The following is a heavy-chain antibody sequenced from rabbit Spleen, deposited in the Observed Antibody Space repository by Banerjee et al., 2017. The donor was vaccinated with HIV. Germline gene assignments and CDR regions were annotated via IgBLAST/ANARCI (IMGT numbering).Heavy chain of an antibody. CDR3: ARDTATSFSSYGMDL. Sequence: QQQLVESGGGLVQPEGSLTLTCTASGFSFIAGYYMCWVRQAPGKGLEWISCIAGSSSGFTYSATWAKGRFTCSKTSSTTVTLQMTSLTAADTATYFCARDTATSFSSYGMDLWGQGTLVTVS. V-gene: IGHV1S45*01. D-gene: IGHD1-1*01. CDR2: IAGSSSGFT. CDR1: GFSFIAGYY. J-gene: IGHJ6*01.